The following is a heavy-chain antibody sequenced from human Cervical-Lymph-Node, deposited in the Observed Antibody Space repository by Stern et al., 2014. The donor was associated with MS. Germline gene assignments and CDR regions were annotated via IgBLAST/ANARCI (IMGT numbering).Heavy chain of an antibody. CDR2: ISTGNYT. Sequence: VQLVESGGDLVKPGGSLRLSCAASGFTFSDYYMSWIRQAPGKGLEWISYISTGNYTNYADSVKGRFTISRDNSKNLLYLQMNSLRADDTAVYSCARFFLIGSGTHGGRGTLVTVSS. D-gene: IGHD2-21*01. V-gene: IGHV3-11*06. CDR3: ARFFLIGSGTH. CDR1: GFTFSDYY. J-gene: IGHJ4*02.